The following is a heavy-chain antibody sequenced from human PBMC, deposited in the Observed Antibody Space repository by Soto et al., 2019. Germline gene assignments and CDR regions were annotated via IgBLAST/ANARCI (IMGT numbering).Heavy chain of an antibody. V-gene: IGHV1-2*02. CDR1: GYTFTGYY. Sequence: AASVKVSCKASGYTFTGYYMHWVRQAPGQGLEWMGWINPNSGGTNYAQKFQGRVTMTRDTSISTAYMELSRLRSDDTAVYYCARDLGRRNWFDPWGQGTLVTVPQ. CDR3: ARDLGRRNWFDP. J-gene: IGHJ5*02. CDR2: INPNSGGT.